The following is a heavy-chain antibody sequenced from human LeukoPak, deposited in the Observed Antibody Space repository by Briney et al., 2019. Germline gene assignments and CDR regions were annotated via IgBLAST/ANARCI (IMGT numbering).Heavy chain of an antibody. V-gene: IGHV1-69*13. CDR3: AIVVVPAAPYYYYYMDV. D-gene: IGHD2-2*01. CDR2: IIPIFGTA. J-gene: IGHJ6*03. CDR1: GGTFSSYA. Sequence: ASVKVSCKASGGTFSSYAISWVRQAPGQGLEWMGGIIPIFGTANYAQKFQGRVTITADESTSTAYMELSSLRSEDTAVYYCAIVVVPAAPYYYYYMDVWGKGTTVTVSS.